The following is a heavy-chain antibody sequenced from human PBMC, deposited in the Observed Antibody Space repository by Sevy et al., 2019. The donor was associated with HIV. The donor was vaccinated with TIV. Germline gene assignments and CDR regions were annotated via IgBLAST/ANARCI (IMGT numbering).Heavy chain of an antibody. D-gene: IGHD5-12*01. CDR3: AKQRGYSGYGGAYYMDV. V-gene: IGHV3-48*03. CDR1: GFTFSNYE. J-gene: IGHJ6*03. CDR2: ISSSGSTI. Sequence: PGGSLRLSCAASGFTFSNYEMCWVRQAPGKGLEWVSFISSSGSTIYYADSVKGRFTISRDNAKSSLYLQMNSLRAEDTAVYYCAKQRGYSGYGGAYYMDVWGKGTTVTVSS.